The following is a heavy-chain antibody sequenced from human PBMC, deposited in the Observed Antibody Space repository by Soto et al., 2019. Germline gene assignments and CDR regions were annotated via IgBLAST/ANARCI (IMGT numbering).Heavy chain of an antibody. CDR2: IYHSGST. CDR1: GGSISSGGYS. CDR3: AREHMIGSWFDP. J-gene: IGHJ5*02. D-gene: IGHD3-9*01. V-gene: IGHV4-30-2*05. Sequence: SETLSLTCAVSGGSISSGGYSWSWIRQPPGKGLEWIGYIYHSGSTYYNPSLKSRVTISVDTSKNQFSLKLSSVTAADTAVYYCAREHMIGSWFDPCGQGTLVTVSS.